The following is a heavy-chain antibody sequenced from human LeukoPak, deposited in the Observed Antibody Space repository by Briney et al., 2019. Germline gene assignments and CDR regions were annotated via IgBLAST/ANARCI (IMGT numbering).Heavy chain of an antibody. V-gene: IGHV5-51*01. Sequence: GESLQISCKGSGYSFTSYWIGWVRQMPGKGLEWMGIIYPGDSDTRYSPSFQGQVTISADKSISTAYLQWSSLKASDTAMYYCARRYYDFWSGYYYLAFDYWGQGTLVTVSS. D-gene: IGHD3-3*01. J-gene: IGHJ4*02. CDR2: IYPGDSDT. CDR3: ARRYYDFWSGYYYLAFDY. CDR1: GYSFTSYW.